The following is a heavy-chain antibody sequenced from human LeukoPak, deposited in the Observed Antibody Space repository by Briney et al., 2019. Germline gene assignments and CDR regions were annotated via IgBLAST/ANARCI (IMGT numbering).Heavy chain of an antibody. J-gene: IGHJ5*02. V-gene: IGHV3-7*05. Sequence: GGSLRLSCRASGFTFSNFYMSWLRQAPGKRLEWVANIKDDGGTRYYADSVKGRFTISRDNAENSLYLQMTGLRAEDTAVYYCARGGSRFDPWGQGTLVTVAS. CDR1: GFTFSNFY. CDR2: IKDDGGTR. D-gene: IGHD3-10*01. CDR3: ARGGSRFDP.